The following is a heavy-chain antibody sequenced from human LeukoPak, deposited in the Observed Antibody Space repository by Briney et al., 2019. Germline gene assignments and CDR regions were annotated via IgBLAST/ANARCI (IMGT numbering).Heavy chain of an antibody. Sequence: SETLSLTCTVSGGSISSYYWSWIRQPPGKGLEWIGYIYYSGSTNYNPSLKSRVTISVDTSKNQFSLKLSSVTAADTAVYYCARGPLAAAGSGFQHWGQGTLVTVSS. CDR1: GGSISSYY. CDR2: IYYSGST. CDR3: ARGPLAAAGSGFQH. J-gene: IGHJ1*01. D-gene: IGHD6-13*01. V-gene: IGHV4-59*01.